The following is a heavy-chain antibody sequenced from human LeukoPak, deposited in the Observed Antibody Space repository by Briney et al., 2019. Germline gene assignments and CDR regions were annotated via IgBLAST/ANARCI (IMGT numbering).Heavy chain of an antibody. D-gene: IGHD3-22*01. J-gene: IGHJ4*02. Sequence: SETLSLTCGVYGGSFSGYYWGWIRQPPGKGLEWIGSMYYSGSTYSNASLKSRVTISADTSKNQFSLKLSSVTAADTATYYCARQYYDRTGYYYFDHWTQGTLVTVSS. CDR2: MYYSGST. CDR3: ARQYYDRTGYYYFDH. CDR1: GGSFSGYY. V-gene: IGHV4-34*01.